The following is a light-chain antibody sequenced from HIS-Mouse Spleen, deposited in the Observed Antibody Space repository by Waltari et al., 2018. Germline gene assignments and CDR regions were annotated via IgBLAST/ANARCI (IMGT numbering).Light chain of an antibody. CDR2: DDS. J-gene: IGLJ2*01. V-gene: IGLV3-21*02. CDR1: RIGSNS. Sequence: SYVLTQLPSVSVASGQPARLTWGVTRIGSNSVHWYQQKPGQAPVLVVYDDSDRPSGIPGRCSGSNSGNTATLTISRVEAGDEADYYCQVWDSSSDHVVFGGGTKLTVL. CDR3: QVWDSSSDHVV.